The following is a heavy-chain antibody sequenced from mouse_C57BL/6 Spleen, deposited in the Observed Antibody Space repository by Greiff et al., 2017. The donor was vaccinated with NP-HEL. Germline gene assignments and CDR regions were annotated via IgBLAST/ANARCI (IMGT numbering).Heavy chain of an antibody. J-gene: IGHJ4*01. CDR3: ARTGTRYAMDY. V-gene: IGHV5-16*01. CDR1: GFTFSDYY. CDR2: ITYDGSST. Sequence: DVHLVESEGGLVQPGSSMKLSCTASGFTFSDYYMAWVRQVPEKGLEWVANITYDGSSTYYLDSLKSRFIISRDNAKNILYLQMSSLKSEDTATYYCARTGTRYAMDYWGQGTSVTVSS. D-gene: IGHD4-1*01.